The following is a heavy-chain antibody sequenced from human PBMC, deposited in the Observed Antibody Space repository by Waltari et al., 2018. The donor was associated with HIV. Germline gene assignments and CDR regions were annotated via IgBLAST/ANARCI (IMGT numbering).Heavy chain of an antibody. J-gene: IGHJ4*02. CDR2: ISPFNGNT. Sequence: QVQLVQSGAEVKKPGASVKVSCKASGYTFTSYGISWVRQAPGQRLEWMGWISPFNGNTNYAQKLQRRVTLTTDTSTSTAYMELRILGSDDTAVYYCARDRTPPMVRGVSLAYWGQGTLVTVSS. D-gene: IGHD3-10*01. CDR3: ARDRTPPMVRGVSLAY. V-gene: IGHV1-18*01. CDR1: GYTFTSYG.